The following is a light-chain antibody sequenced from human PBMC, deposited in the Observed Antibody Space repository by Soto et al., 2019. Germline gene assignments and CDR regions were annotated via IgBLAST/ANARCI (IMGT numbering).Light chain of an antibody. J-gene: IGKJ4*01. CDR1: QGISTA. V-gene: IGKV1-13*02. Sequence: AIQLTQSPSSLSASVGDRVTITCRASQGISTALAWHQQKPGKAPRLLIFFASSLESGVPSRFSGRGPGTDFTLTISSLQPEDFATYYCQQFNGYPLTFGGGTKVEIK. CDR2: FAS. CDR3: QQFNGYPLT.